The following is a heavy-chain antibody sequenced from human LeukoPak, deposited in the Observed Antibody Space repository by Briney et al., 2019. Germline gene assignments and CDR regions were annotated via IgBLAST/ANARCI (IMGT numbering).Heavy chain of an antibody. CDR2: IYPGDSDT. CDR1: GYSFTSYW. J-gene: IGHJ4*02. Sequence: GESLKISCKGSGYSFTSYWIGWVRQMPGKGLEWMGIIYPGDSDTRYSPSFQGQVTISADKSISTAYLQWSSLKASDTAMYYCAGAYYDSSGYYWGFDYWGRGTLVTVSS. D-gene: IGHD3-22*01. V-gene: IGHV5-51*01. CDR3: AGAYYDSSGYYWGFDY.